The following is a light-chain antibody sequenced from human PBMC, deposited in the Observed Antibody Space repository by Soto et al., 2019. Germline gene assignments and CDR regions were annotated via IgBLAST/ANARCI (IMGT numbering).Light chain of an antibody. CDR3: SSYTTISTVV. V-gene: IGLV2-14*03. Sequence: QSALTQPASVSGSPGQSITISCTGTSSDIGGYNYVSWYQHHPGKAPQLMIYDVSNRPSGLSNRFSGSKAGNTASLTISGLQAEDAADYYCSSYTTISTVVFGGGTKVTVL. J-gene: IGLJ2*01. CDR2: DVS. CDR1: SSDIGGYNY.